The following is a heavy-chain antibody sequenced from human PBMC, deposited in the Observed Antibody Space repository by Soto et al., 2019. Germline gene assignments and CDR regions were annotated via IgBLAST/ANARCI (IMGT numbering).Heavy chain of an antibody. CDR3: AILRG. Sequence: EVHLLESGGGLVQPGGSLRLSCAASGFTFNDYAMNWVRQTPGKGLEWVSAISGRDGRNTYYANSVKGRFTVSRDNSKDTLSLQMHSLRAEDTAMYYCAILRGWGQGALVTVSS. J-gene: IGHJ4*02. V-gene: IGHV3-23*01. CDR2: ISGRDGRNT. CDR1: GFTFNDYA.